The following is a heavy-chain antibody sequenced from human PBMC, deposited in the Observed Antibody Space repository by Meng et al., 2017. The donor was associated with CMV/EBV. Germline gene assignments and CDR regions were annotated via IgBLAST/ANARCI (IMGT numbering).Heavy chain of an antibody. V-gene: IGHV3-48*04. CDR2: ITSGSSST. D-gene: IGHD4/OR15-4a*01. CDR1: GFTFSTYS. J-gene: IGHJ4*02. Sequence: GESLKISCAASGFTFSTYSMNWVRQAPGKGLEWVSYITSGSSSTYYADSMKGRFSISRDNGKNSLSLHMTSLRGEDTAVYYCARGADYGDPSPRIFDYWGQGTLVTVSS. CDR3: ARGADYGDPSPRIFDY.